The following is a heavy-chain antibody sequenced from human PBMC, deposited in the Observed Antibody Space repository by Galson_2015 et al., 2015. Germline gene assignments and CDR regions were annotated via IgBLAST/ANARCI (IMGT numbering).Heavy chain of an antibody. Sequence: SLRLSCAASGFTFSIYWMHWVRQAPGKGLVWVSRINSDGSITDYADSVKGRFTISRDNTKNTLYLQVNSLRAEDTAVYYCVRDADAAFDIWGQGTVVTASS. CDR1: GFTFSIYW. CDR2: INSDGSIT. V-gene: IGHV3-74*01. CDR3: VRDADAAFDI. J-gene: IGHJ3*02.